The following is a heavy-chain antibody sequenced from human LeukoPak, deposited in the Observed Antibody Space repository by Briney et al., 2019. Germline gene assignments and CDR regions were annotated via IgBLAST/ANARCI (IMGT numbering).Heavy chain of an antibody. J-gene: IGHJ6*03. CDR2: IIPIFGTA. CDR3: ARDGPEVTVAGPSYYYYYMDV. V-gene: IGHV1-69*05. Sequence: SVKVSCKASGGTFSSYAISWVRQAPGQGLEWMGGIIPIFGTANYAQKFQGRVTITTDESTSTAYMELSSLRSEDTAVYYCARDGPEVTVAGPSYYYYYMDVWGKGTTVTVSS. D-gene: IGHD4-23*01. CDR1: GGTFSSYA.